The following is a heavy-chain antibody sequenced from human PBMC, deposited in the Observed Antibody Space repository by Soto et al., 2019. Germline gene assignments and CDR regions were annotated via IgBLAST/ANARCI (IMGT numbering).Heavy chain of an antibody. Sequence: QVQLVQSGAEVKKPGASVKVSCQTSGYTFTRYYIHWVRQAPGQGLAWMGIINPSGGYTKYSKKFHDRVTMTRDAATNIVYMELSSLTSEDTAVDFCARSRSMGDWSASVTTYAYGIDVWGQGTTVTVSS. V-gene: IGHV1-46*01. CDR2: INPSGGYT. D-gene: IGHD3-3*01. CDR1: GYTFTRYY. CDR3: ARSRSMGDWSASVTTYAYGIDV. J-gene: IGHJ6*02.